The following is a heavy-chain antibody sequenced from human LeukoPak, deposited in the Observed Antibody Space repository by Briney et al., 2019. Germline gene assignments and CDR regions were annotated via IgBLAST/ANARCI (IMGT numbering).Heavy chain of an antibody. CDR2: ISSSSSTI. D-gene: IGHD2-2*01. Sequence: GGSLRLSCAASGFTFSSYSMNWVRQAPGKGLEWVSYISSSSSTIYYADSVKGRFTFSRDNSKNTLYLQMNSLRPEDTAVYYCAKDLRRSPSCRSLDYWGQGTLVTVSS. J-gene: IGHJ4*02. V-gene: IGHV3-48*01. CDR1: GFTFSSYS. CDR3: AKDLRRSPSCRSLDY.